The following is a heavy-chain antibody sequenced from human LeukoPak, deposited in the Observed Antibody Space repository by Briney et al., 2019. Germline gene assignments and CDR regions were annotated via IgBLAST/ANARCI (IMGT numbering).Heavy chain of an antibody. CDR3: ARDRIQLWFHYMDV. CDR1: GLTFSIHW. Sequence: GGSLRLSCAASGLTFSIHWMNWVRQAPGKGLECVANINQDGSDKYYVDSVKGRFTISRDNAKNSLYLQMNSLRAEDTAVYYCARDRIQLWFHYMDVWGKGTTITVSS. D-gene: IGHD5-18*01. V-gene: IGHV3-7*01. J-gene: IGHJ6*03. CDR2: INQDGSDK.